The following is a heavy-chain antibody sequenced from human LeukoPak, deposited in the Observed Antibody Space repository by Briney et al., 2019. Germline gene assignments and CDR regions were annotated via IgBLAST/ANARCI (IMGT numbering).Heavy chain of an antibody. CDR1: GGTFSSYA. V-gene: IGHV1-18*01. CDR2: ISAYNGNT. Sequence: WASVKVSCKASGGTFSSYAISWVRQAPGQGLEWMGWISAYNGNTNYAQKLQGRVTMTTDTSTSTAYMELRSLRSDDTAVYYCARDLLPLTSSSYYYDSSGYGEAFDIWGQGTMVTVSS. D-gene: IGHD3-22*01. CDR3: ARDLLPLTSSSYYYDSSGYGEAFDI. J-gene: IGHJ3*02.